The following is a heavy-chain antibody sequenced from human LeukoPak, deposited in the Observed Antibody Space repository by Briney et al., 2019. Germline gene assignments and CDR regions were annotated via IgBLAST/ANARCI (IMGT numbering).Heavy chain of an antibody. D-gene: IGHD1-26*01. Sequence: SQTLSLTCTVSGGSISRGTYYWSWIRQPAGKGPQWIGRISTSGSTHYNPSLESRLTISIDTSKNQFSLKLSSVTAADTAVYYCAGDLSGTGATTLAYWGLGTLVTVSS. CDR1: GGSISRGTYY. CDR3: AGDLSGTGATTLAY. CDR2: ISTSGST. V-gene: IGHV4-61*02. J-gene: IGHJ4*02.